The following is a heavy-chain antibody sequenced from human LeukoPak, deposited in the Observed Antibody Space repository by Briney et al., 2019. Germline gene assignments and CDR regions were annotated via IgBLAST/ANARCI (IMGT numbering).Heavy chain of an antibody. CDR1: GSTFGNHW. V-gene: IGHV3-7*01. J-gene: IGHJ4*02. CDR2: VKPDGSEK. D-gene: IGHD4-11*01. CDR3: AREGVGAPWALYRNYEGSDY. Sequence: PGRSLTLSCAAPGSTFGNHWISWVRQPPGKVLCWVANVKPDGSEKNYGGSGEGLFSISRNHIKNPLYLKMNRERTEHTAVYDFAREGVGAPWALYRNYEGSDYWGPGTLVTVSS.